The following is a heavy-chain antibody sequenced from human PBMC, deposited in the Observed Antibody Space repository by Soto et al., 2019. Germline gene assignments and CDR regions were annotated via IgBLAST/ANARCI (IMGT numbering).Heavy chain of an antibody. CDR2: ISYDGSNK. Sequence: GGSLRLSCAASGFTFSSYGMHWVRQAPGKGLEWVAVISYDGSNKYYADSVKGRFTISRDNSKNTLYLQMNSLRAEDTAVYYCAKDDSAGESYGMDVWGQGTTVTVSS. CDR3: AKDDSAGESYGMDV. D-gene: IGHD3-10*01. V-gene: IGHV3-30*18. CDR1: GFTFSSYG. J-gene: IGHJ6*02.